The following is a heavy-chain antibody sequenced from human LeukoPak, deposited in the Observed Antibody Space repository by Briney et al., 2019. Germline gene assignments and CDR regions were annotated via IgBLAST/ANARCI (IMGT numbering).Heavy chain of an antibody. CDR1: GFTFSSYA. D-gene: IGHD2-15*01. V-gene: IGHV3-30*14. Sequence: GGSLRLSCAASGFTFSSYAMHWVRQAPGKGLEWVAVISYDGSNKYYADSAKGRFTISRDNSKSTLFLQMNSLRAEDTAVYFCTRDSALLGVAFDLRGQGTVVTVSS. CDR3: TRDSALLGVAFDL. J-gene: IGHJ3*01. CDR2: ISYDGSNK.